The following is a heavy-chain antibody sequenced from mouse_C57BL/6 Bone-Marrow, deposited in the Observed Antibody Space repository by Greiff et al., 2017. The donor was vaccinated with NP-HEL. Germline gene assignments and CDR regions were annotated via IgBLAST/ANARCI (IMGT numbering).Heavy chain of an antibody. Sequence: EVKLLESGAGLVKPGGSLKLSCAASGFTFSDYGMHWVRQAPEKGLEWVAYISSGSSTIYYADTVKGRFTISRDKAKNTLFLQMTSLRSEDTAMYYCANDFSFGCWGKGTTLTVSS. D-gene: IGHD2-4*01. CDR3: ANDFSFGC. V-gene: IGHV5-17*01. CDR1: GFTFSDYG. CDR2: ISSGSSTI. J-gene: IGHJ2*01.